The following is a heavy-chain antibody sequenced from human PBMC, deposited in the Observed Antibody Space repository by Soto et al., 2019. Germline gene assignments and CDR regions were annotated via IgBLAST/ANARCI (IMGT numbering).Heavy chain of an antibody. CDR2: SKNKADSYTP. CDR3: TVWGSGNDFGAA. J-gene: IGHJ4*02. CDR1: GFTFSDHY. V-gene: IGHV3-72*01. D-gene: IGHD3-10*01. Sequence: EVQLVESGGGLVQPGGSLRLSCAASGFTFSDHYMDWVSQAPGKGLEWVGRSKNKADSYTPEYASSVKGRFTISRDGSNNSLFLQMNSLKTEATAVYYCTVWGSGNDFGAAWGRGILVTVSS.